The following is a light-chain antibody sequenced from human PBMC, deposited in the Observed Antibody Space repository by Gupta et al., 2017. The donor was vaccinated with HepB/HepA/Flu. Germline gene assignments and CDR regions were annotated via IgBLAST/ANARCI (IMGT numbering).Light chain of an antibody. J-gene: IGLJ2*01. Sequence: SYELTQPPSVSVSPGQTASISCSGDNLGNKYVCWYQQRAGQSPVVVIHEDTKRPSGIPARFSGSNSGKTANLTISGTQAIDEADYYCQAWDSNTVGLGGGTQLTVL. CDR1: NLGNKY. CDR2: EDT. CDR3: QAWDSNTVG. V-gene: IGLV3-1*01.